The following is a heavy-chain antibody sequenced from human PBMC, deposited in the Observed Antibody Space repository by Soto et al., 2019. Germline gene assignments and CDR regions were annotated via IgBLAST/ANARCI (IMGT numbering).Heavy chain of an antibody. CDR1: GGTFGNTA. V-gene: IGHV1-69*12. Sequence: QVQLVQSGAEVKEPGSSVNVSCKTSGGTFGNTAVTWVRQVPGQGLEWIGGIVTLFGTANYAQKFRGRVMITAXXXTXXAYMYLSSLRSDDTAIYYCARDGDPGYSFWSGPLGGGRFDPWGQGTLVTVSS. J-gene: IGHJ5*02. D-gene: IGHD3-3*01. CDR2: IVTLFGTA. CDR3: ARDGDPGYSFWSGPLGGGRFDP.